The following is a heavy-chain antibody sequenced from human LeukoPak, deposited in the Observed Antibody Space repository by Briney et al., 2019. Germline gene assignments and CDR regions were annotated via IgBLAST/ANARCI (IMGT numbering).Heavy chain of an antibody. Sequence: SETLSLTCTVSGGSIRNNSYYWGWIRQAPGMGLEWIGSIYYHENTYYNSSLKSRVTISVDTSKNQFSLKLNSVTAADTAVYFCARRAYSAAYWKHFDYWGQGTLVTVSS. CDR2: IYYHENT. V-gene: IGHV4-39*01. CDR3: ARRAYSAAYWKHFDY. CDR1: GGSIRNNSYY. D-gene: IGHD1-1*01. J-gene: IGHJ4*02.